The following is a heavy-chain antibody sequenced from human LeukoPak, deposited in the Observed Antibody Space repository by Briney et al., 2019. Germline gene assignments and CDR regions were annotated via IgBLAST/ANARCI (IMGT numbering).Heavy chain of an antibody. D-gene: IGHD6-6*01. CDR1: GGSISSYY. J-gene: IGHJ6*03. V-gene: IGHV4-59*12. Sequence: PSETLSLTCTVSGGSISSYYWSWIRQPPGKGLEWIGYIYYSGSTNYNPSLKSRLTISVDKSKNQFSLKLSSVTAADTAVYYCAVAARTYYYYYMDVWGKGTTVTVSS. CDR2: IYYSGST. CDR3: AVAARTYYYYYMDV.